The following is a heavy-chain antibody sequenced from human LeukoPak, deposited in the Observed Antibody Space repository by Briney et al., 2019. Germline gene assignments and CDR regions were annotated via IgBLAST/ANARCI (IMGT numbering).Heavy chain of an antibody. Sequence: PGGSLRLSCAASGFTFSSYWMSWVRQAPGKGLEWVADIKEVGSEKYYVDSVKGRFTISRDNAKNSLYLQMNSLRVEDTAVYYCALTPDYYGSGSFDYWGQGTLVTVSS. CDR1: GFTFSSYW. J-gene: IGHJ4*02. D-gene: IGHD3-10*01. V-gene: IGHV3-7*01. CDR3: ALTPDYYGSGSFDY. CDR2: IKEVGSEK.